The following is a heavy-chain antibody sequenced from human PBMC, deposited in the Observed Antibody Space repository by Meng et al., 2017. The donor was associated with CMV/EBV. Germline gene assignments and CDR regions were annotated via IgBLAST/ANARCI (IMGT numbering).Heavy chain of an antibody. CDR2: IYPGDPDT. D-gene: IGHD2-2*01. CDR1: GYSFTSYW. CDR3: ARLGGVPAAGVIYRGHWFDP. J-gene: IGHJ5*02. V-gene: IGHV5-51*01. Sequence: GGSLRLSCKGSGYSFTSYWIGWVRQMPGKGLEWMGIIYPGDPDTRYSPSFQGQVTISADKSISTAYLQWSSLKASDTAMYYCARLGGVPAAGVIYRGHWFDPWGQGTLVTVSS.